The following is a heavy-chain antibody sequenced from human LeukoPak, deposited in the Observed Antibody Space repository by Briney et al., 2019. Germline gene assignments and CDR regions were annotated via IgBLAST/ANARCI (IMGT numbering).Heavy chain of an antibody. Sequence: GGSLRLSCAASGFIFSNYAMSWVRQAPGKGLEWVSAISGSGGSTYYADSVKGRFTISRDNSKNTLYLQMNNLRAEDTAIYYCAKASGYSYGYDAFDIWGQGTMVTVSS. CDR2: ISGSGGST. J-gene: IGHJ3*02. CDR3: AKASGYSYGYDAFDI. D-gene: IGHD5-18*01. CDR1: GFIFSNYA. V-gene: IGHV3-23*01.